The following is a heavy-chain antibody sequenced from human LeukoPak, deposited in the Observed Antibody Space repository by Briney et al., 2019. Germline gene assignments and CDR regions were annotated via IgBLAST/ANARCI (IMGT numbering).Heavy chain of an antibody. V-gene: IGHV4-39*01. D-gene: IGHD3-22*01. CDR2: IYYSGST. CDR1: GGSISSSSYY. J-gene: IGHJ4*02. Sequence: PSETLSLTCTVSGGSISSSSYYWGWIRQPPGKGLEWIGSIYYSGSTYYNPSLKSRVTISVDTSKNQFSLKLSSVTAADTAVYYCAVYDSSGYWFDYWGQGTLVTVSS. CDR3: AVYDSSGYWFDY.